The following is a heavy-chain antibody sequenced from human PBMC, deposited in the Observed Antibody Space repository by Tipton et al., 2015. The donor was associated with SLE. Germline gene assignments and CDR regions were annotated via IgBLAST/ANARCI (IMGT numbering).Heavy chain of an antibody. CDR3: ARDPFSRLRPSGWFDP. CDR2: ISSSSGYK. V-gene: IGHV3-21*01. Sequence: GSLRLSCAASGFSFSTYTMNWVRQAPGKGLEWVSSISSSSGYKYYADSVRGRFTISRDNAENSLYLQMNSLRVDDTAVYYCARDPFSRLRPSGWFDPWGQGTLVTVSS. CDR1: GFSFSTYT. J-gene: IGHJ5*02. D-gene: IGHD3-10*01.